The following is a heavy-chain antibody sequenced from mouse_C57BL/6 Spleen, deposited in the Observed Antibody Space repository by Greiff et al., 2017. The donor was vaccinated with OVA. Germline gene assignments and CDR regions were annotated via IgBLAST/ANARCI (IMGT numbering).Heavy chain of an antibody. Sequence: EVKLVESGGGLVQPKGSLKLSCAASGFSFNTYAMNWVRQAPGKGLEWVARIRSKSNNYATYYADSVKDRFTISRDDSESMLYLQMNNLKTEDTAMYYCVSSTGSWFAYWGQGTLVTVSA. D-gene: IGHD4-1*02. CDR1: GFSFNTYA. J-gene: IGHJ3*01. CDR2: IRSKSNNYAT. V-gene: IGHV10-1*01. CDR3: VSSTGSWFAY.